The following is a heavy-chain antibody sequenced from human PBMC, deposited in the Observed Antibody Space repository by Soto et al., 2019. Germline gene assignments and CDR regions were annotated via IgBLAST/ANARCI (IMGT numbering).Heavy chain of an antibody. V-gene: IGHV1-69*13. Sequence: SVKVSCKASGGTFSSYAISWVRQAPGQGLEWMGGIIPIFGTANYAQKFQGRVTVTADESTSTAYMELSSLRSEDTAVYYCARAVGATSSYYYYGMDVWGQGTTVTVSS. CDR1: GGTFSSYA. CDR3: ARAVGATSSYYYYGMDV. CDR2: IIPIFGTA. D-gene: IGHD1-26*01. J-gene: IGHJ6*02.